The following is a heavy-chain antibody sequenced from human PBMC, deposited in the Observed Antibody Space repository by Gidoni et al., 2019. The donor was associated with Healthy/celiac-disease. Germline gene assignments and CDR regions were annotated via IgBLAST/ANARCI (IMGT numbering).Heavy chain of an antibody. J-gene: IGHJ4*02. CDR2: IYYSGST. D-gene: IGHD3-22*01. CDR1: GGSISSSSYY. CDR3: ASYYDSSGYYYLGLGDY. V-gene: IGHV4-39*01. Sequence: QLQLQESGPGLVQPSETLSLTCTVPGGSISSSSYYWGWIRQPPGKGLEWIGSIYYSGSTYYNPSLKSRVTISVDTSKNQFSLKLSSVTAADTAVYYCASYYDSSGYYYLGLGDYWGQGTLVTVSS.